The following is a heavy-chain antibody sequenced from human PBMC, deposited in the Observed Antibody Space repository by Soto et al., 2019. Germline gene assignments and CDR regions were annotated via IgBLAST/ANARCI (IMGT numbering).Heavy chain of an antibody. D-gene: IGHD6-6*01. J-gene: IGHJ4*02. CDR2: ISTSIVAT. CDR1: GFAFINYA. Sequence: PGGALGLCCAASGFAFINYAMHWVRQAPGKGLEWVSSISTSIVATYYADSANGRFTISRDGSKNTLYLQRNSLRAEDSDVYYCAKDRTVAARNFDYWGQGTQVTVSS. CDR3: AKDRTVAARNFDY. V-gene: IGHV3-23*01.